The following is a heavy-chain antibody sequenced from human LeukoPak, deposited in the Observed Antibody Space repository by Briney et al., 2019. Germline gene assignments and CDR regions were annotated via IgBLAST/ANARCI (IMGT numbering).Heavy chain of an antibody. V-gene: IGHV1-18*01. CDR3: ARVSVRIAALSPGIFDY. CDR1: GYTFTSYG. Sequence: GASVKVSCKASGYTFTSYGISWVRQAPGQGLEWMGWISAYNGNTNYAQKLQGRVTMTTDTSTSTAYMELRSLRSDDTAVYYCARVSVRIAALSPGIFDYWGQGTLVTVSS. J-gene: IGHJ4*02. D-gene: IGHD6-13*01. CDR2: ISAYNGNT.